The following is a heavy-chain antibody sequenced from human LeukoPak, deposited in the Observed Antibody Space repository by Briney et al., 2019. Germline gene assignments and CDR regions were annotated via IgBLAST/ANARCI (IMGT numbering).Heavy chain of an antibody. CDR3: AKDGTD. CDR1: GFTLSNTG. D-gene: IGHD3/OR15-3a*01. CDR2: VSGHSHST. V-gene: IGHV3-23*01. J-gene: IGHJ4*02. Sequence: GGSLRLSCAASGFTLSNTGKRWARQATGRGREWVSGVSGHSHSTYNADSVKGRFTITRDNSKNTLYLQRNSLRAEDTAVYYCAKDGTDWGQGTLVTVSS.